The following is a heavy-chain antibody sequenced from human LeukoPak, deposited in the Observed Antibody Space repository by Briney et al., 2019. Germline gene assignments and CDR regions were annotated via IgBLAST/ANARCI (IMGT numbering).Heavy chain of an antibody. CDR3: ARGLHLPDYLSPY. V-gene: IGHV3-48*01. CDR1: GFIFSDYS. J-gene: IGHJ4*02. D-gene: IGHD4-11*01. Sequence: GGSLRLSCAVSGFIFSDYSMNWVRQAPGKGLEWISYISSSSNTIYYADSVKGRFTISRDNAKNALYLQMNSLRAEDTAVYYCARGLHLPDYLSPYWGQGTLVTVSS. CDR2: ISSSSNTI.